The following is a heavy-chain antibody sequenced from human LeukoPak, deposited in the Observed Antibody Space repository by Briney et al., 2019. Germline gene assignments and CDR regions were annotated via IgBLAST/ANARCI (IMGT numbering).Heavy chain of an antibody. CDR2: ISGSGGST. D-gene: IGHD2-15*01. V-gene: IGHV3-23*01. J-gene: IGHJ3*02. Sequence: GGSLRLSCAASGFTFSSYAMSWVRQAPGKGLEWVSAISGSGGSTYYADSVKGRFTISRDNSKNTLYLQMNSLRAEDTAVYYCAKDVDSGWSMGDAFDIWGQGTMVTVSS. CDR3: AKDVDSGWSMGDAFDI. CDR1: GFTFSSYA.